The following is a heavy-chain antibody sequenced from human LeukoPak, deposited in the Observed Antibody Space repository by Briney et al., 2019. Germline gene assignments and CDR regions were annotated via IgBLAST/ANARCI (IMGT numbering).Heavy chain of an antibody. D-gene: IGHD5-18*01. CDR3: AKDTASSWWYFDL. CDR1: GFTFSNYA. J-gene: IGHJ2*01. CDR2: ISGSGGST. Sequence: GGSLRLSCAASGFTFSNYAMSWVRQAPGKGLEWVSTISGSGGSTNYADSVKGRFTISRDNSKNTLYLQMNSLRAEDTAVYYCAKDTASSWWYFDLWGRGTLVTVSS. V-gene: IGHV3-23*01.